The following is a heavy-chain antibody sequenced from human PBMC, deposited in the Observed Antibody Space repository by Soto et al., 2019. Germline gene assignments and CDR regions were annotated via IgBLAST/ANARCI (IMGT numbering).Heavy chain of an antibody. CDR2: IKSKTDGGTT. V-gene: IGHV3-15*01. Sequence: EVQLVESGGGLVKPGGSLRLSCAASGFTFSNAWMSWVRQAPGKGLEWVGRIKSKTDGGTTDYAAPVKGRFTISRDDSKNTLYLQMNSLKTEDTAVYYCTTALAARQGYYYYYYMDVWGKGTTVTVSS. CDR3: TTALAARQGYYYYYYMDV. CDR1: GFTFSNAW. J-gene: IGHJ6*03. D-gene: IGHD6-6*01.